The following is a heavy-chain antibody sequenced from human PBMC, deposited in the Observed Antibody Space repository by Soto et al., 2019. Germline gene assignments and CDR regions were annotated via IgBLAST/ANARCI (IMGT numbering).Heavy chain of an antibody. V-gene: IGHV3-23*01. Sequence: HPGGSLRLSCAASGVTFSNYAMTWVRQAPGKGLEWVSTISSSGGSTYYADSVKGRFTISRDNSKNTLYLQMNSLRAEDTAVYYCAKIPCNWNDCNWFDPWGQGTLVTVSS. CDR2: ISSSGGST. CDR1: GVTFSNYA. J-gene: IGHJ5*02. D-gene: IGHD1-1*01. CDR3: AKIPCNWNDCNWFDP.